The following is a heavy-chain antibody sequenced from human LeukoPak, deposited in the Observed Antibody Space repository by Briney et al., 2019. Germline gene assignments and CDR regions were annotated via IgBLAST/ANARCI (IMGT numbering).Heavy chain of an antibody. Sequence: ASVKVSCKVSGYTLTEFPMHWVRQSPGKGLEWMGGFDPENGETIYARRFQVRVTMTEDTSTDTAYMELSSLRSDDTAVYYCARGYCSSATCRHFDYWGQGALVTVSS. J-gene: IGHJ4*02. CDR3: ARGYCSSATCRHFDY. CDR1: GYTLTEFP. V-gene: IGHV1-24*01. D-gene: IGHD2-2*01. CDR2: FDPENGET.